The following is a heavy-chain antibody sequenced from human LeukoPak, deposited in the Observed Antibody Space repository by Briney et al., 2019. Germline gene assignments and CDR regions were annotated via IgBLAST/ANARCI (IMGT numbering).Heavy chain of an antibody. Sequence: GESLRLSCAASGFTVITNDMTWVRQAPGKGLEWVSVLYSDGNTKYAASVQGRFTISRDNSKNTLYLEMNSLSPDDTAVYYCARGVEPLAANTLAYWGQGTLVTVSS. J-gene: IGHJ4*02. V-gene: IGHV3-53*01. CDR1: GFTVITND. CDR2: LYSDGNT. CDR3: ARGVEPLAANTLAY. D-gene: IGHD1-14*01.